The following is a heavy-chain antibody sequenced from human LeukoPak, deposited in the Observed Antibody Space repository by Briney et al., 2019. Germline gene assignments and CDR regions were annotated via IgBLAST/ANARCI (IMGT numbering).Heavy chain of an antibody. CDR2: IRYDGSDK. J-gene: IGHJ4*02. CDR1: GFTFSSCG. D-gene: IGHD2-8*01. Sequence: GGSLRLSCVASGFTFSSCGMHWVRQAPGKGPEWMAFIRYDGSDKFYADSVKGRFTISRDNSKNTLYLQMNSLRAEDTAVYYCAKGLMMRTPRCFCSFDYLGPGTLVTVSS. V-gene: IGHV3-30*02. CDR3: AKGLMMRTPRCFCSFDY.